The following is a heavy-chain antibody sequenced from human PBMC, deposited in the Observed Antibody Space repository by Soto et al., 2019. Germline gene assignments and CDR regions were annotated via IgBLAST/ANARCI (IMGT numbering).Heavy chain of an antibody. D-gene: IGHD2-15*01. Sequence: EVQLVESGGGLVQPGGSLRLSCVASGFTFSNYWMYWVRQAPGEGLVWVSRINNDGSVSSYADSVKGRLTISRDNVKNALYLQMVSLRAEDTSVYYCARGDCVGGTCYSLAGSCYSYMDVWGKGTTVTVFS. J-gene: IGHJ6*03. CDR2: INNDGSVS. CDR3: ARGDCVGGTCYSLAGSCYSYMDV. V-gene: IGHV3-74*01. CDR1: GFTFSNYW.